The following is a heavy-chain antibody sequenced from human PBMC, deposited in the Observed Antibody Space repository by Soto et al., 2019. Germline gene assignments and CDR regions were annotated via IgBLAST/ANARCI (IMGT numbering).Heavy chain of an antibody. Sequence: QVQLVESGGGVVQPGGSLRLSCAASGFTFSNFAMHWVRQAPGKGLEWVAATSFDGKNKDYADSVKGRFTISRDNSKKTLFLQMNSLRHEDTAVYYCARESAIAATGIFYSWGQGTLVTVSS. D-gene: IGHD6-13*01. CDR3: ARESAIAATGIFYS. J-gene: IGHJ5*01. CDR1: GFTFSNFA. V-gene: IGHV3-30*04. CDR2: TSFDGKNK.